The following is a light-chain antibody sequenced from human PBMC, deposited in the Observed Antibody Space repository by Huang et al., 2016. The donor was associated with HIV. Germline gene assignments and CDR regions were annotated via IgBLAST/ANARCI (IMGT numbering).Light chain of an antibody. CDR3: QQYQDWPRT. CDR2: GAS. V-gene: IGKV3-15*01. Sequence: EIVMTQSPGTLSLSPGERATLSCRPRQSVSSNLAWYQHKPGQAPRLLIYGASTRATGVPARFSGGGSGKEFTLTISSLQSDDFVVYYCQQYQDWPRTFGQGTKVEIK. J-gene: IGKJ1*01. CDR1: QSVSSN.